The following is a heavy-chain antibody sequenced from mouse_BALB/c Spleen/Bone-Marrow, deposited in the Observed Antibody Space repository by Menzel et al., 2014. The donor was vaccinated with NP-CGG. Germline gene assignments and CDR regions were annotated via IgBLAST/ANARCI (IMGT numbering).Heavy chain of an antibody. J-gene: IGHJ2*01. CDR1: GYTFTSYT. D-gene: IGHD6-2*01. CDR3: ARVLRWSLDY. CDR2: INPSSNYT. Sequence: QVQLKQSGAELARPGASVKMSCKASGYTFTSYTMHWVKQRPGQGLEWIGFINPSSNYTNYNQKFKDKATLTADKSSSTAYMQLSSLTSEDSAVYYCARVLRWSLDYWGQGTTLTVSS. V-gene: IGHV1-4*01.